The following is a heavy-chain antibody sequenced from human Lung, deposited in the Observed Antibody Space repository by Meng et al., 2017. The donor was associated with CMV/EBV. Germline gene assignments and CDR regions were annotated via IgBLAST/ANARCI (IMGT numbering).Heavy chain of an antibody. CDR3: TSAPGDD. CDR2: INPKSGGT. Sequence: ASXKVSCKASGYTFIDYYMHWVRQAPGQGLEWVGWINPKSGGTHYAQSFQGRVTITRDTSINTVYMEISSLKSDDTAVYYCTSAPGDDWGQGTLVTVSS. V-gene: IGHV1-2*02. J-gene: IGHJ4*01. D-gene: IGHD1-14*01. CDR1: GYTFIDYY.